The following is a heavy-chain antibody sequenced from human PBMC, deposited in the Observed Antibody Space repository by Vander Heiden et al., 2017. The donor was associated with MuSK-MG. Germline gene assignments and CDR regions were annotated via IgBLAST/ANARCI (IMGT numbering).Heavy chain of an antibody. CDR1: GYSISSGYY. V-gene: IGHV4-38-2*01. CDR3: ARLGDFDY. J-gene: IGHJ4*02. Sequence: QVQLQESGAGRVKRSETLSLTCAFSGYSISSGYYWGWIRQPPGKGLEWIGSIYQRGSTYYNPSLKSRVTISVETSKNKLSMKLSSVTAADTAVYYCARLGDFDYWGQGTMVTVSS. D-gene: IGHD3-10*01. CDR2: IYQRGST.